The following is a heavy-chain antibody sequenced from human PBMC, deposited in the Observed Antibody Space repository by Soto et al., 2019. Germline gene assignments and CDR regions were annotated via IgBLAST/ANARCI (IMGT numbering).Heavy chain of an antibody. CDR3: AMGYCSGGSCYLTENWFDP. D-gene: IGHD2-15*01. V-gene: IGHV4-38-2*01. CDR1: GYSISSGYY. Sequence: PSETLSLTCAVSGYSISSGYYWGWIRQPPGKGLEWIGSIYHSGSTYYNPSLKSRVTISVDTSKNQFSLKLSSVTAADTAVYYCAMGYCSGGSCYLTENWFDPWGQGTLVTVSS. CDR2: IYHSGST. J-gene: IGHJ5*02.